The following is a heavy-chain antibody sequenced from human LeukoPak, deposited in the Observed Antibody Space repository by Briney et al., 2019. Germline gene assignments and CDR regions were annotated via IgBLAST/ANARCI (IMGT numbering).Heavy chain of an antibody. CDR3: ARGRSNYYGMDV. Sequence: SETLSLTCAVYGGSFSGYYWNWIRRPPGKGLEWIGYIYYNGNTNYSSSLKSRVTMSVDTSKNLFSLKVSSVTAADTAVYYCARGRSNYYGMDVWGQGTTVTVSS. CDR2: IYYNGNT. V-gene: IGHV4-59*01. J-gene: IGHJ6*02. CDR1: GGSFSGYY. D-gene: IGHD1-26*01.